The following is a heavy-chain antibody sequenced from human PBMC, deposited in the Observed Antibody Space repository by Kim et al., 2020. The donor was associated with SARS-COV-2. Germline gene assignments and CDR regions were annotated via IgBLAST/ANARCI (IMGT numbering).Heavy chain of an antibody. CDR2: INHSGST. V-gene: IGHV4-34*01. CDR3: ARVRQQLPNCGMDV. Sequence: SETLSLTCAVYGGSFSGYYWSWIRQPPGKGLEWIGEINHSGSTNYNPSLKSRVTISVDTSKNQFSLKLSSVTAADTAVYYCARVRQQLPNCGMDVWGQGTTVTVSS. D-gene: IGHD6-13*01. J-gene: IGHJ6*02. CDR1: GGSFSGYY.